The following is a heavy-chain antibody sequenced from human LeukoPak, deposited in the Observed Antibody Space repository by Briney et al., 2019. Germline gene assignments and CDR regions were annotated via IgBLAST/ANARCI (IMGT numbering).Heavy chain of an antibody. D-gene: IGHD3-22*01. CDR2: ISYDGTNK. CDR1: GFTFSNYA. Sequence: GGSLRLSCAASGFTFSNYAMHWVRQAPGKGLEWVAVISYDGTNKYYADSVKGRFTISRDNSKNTMYLQMDSLRAEDTAMYYCARAPMSYDSSGFGGAFDIWGQGTMVTVSS. V-gene: IGHV3-30-3*01. CDR3: ARAPMSYDSSGFGGAFDI. J-gene: IGHJ3*02.